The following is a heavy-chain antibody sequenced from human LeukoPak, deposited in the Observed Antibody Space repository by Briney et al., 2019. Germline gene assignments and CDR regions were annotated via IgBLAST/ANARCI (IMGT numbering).Heavy chain of an antibody. CDR2: IKQDGSEK. V-gene: IGHV3-7*01. Sequence: GGSLRLSCAASGFTFSSYWMSWVRQAPGKGLELVANIKQDGSEKYYVDSVKGRFTISRDNAKNSLYLQMNSLRAEDTAVYYCARDNRRAPPYYMDVWGKGTTVTVSS. D-gene: IGHD1-14*01. CDR1: GFTFSSYW. CDR3: ARDNRRAPPYYMDV. J-gene: IGHJ6*03.